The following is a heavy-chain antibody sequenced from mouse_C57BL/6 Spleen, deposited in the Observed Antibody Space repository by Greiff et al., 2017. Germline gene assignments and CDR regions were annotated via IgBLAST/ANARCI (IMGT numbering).Heavy chain of an antibody. D-gene: IGHD1-1*01. CDR1: GYAFSSYW. CDR3: ARDYYGSSYVWYFDV. V-gene: IGHV1-80*01. Sequence: QVQLQQSGAELVKPGASVKISCKASGYAFSSYWMNWVKQRHGKGLEGIGQIYPGDGDTNYNGKVKGKATLTADKSSSTAYMQLSSLTSEDSAVYFCARDYYGSSYVWYFDVWGTATTVTVSS. J-gene: IGHJ1*03. CDR2: IYPGDGDT.